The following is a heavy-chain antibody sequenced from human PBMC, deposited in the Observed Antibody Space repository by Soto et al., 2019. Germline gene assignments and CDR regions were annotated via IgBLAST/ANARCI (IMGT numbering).Heavy chain of an antibody. V-gene: IGHV1-69*12. CDR3: ARHVPAAVYYYGMDV. Sequence: QVQLVQSGAEVKKPGSWVKVSCKASGSTFSSYAVSRVRQAPGQGFEWMGGIIPIFGTANYAQKFQGRVTITADESTSTAYMELSSLRSEDTSVYYCARHVPAAVYYYGMDVWGQGTTVTVSS. CDR2: IIPIFGTA. CDR1: GSTFSSYA. J-gene: IGHJ6*02. D-gene: IGHD2-2*01.